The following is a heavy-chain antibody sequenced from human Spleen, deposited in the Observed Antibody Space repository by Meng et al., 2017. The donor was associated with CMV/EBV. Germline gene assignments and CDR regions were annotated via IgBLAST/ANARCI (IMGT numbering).Heavy chain of an antibody. J-gene: IGHJ6*02. CDR3: VHEGPSHFYGMDV. Sequence: FSGFSLSTSGVGVGWIRQPPGKALEWLALIYWNDDKHYSPFLKNRLIITKDTSKNQVVLTMTNMDPVDTATFYCVHEGPSHFYGMDVWGRGTTVTVSS. CDR1: GFSLSTSGVG. V-gene: IGHV2-5*01. CDR2: IYWNDDK.